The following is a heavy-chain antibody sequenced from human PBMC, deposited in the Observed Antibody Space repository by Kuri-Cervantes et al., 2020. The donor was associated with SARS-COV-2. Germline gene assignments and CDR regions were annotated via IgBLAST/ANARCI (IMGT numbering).Heavy chain of an antibody. CDR3: ARGGGRLRWSRAYYYYMDV. V-gene: IGHV1-69*13. Sequence: SVKVSCKASGGTFSSYTINWVRQAPGQGLEWMGGIIPIFGTANYAQKFQGRVTITADESTSTAYMELSSLRSEDTAVYYCARGGGRLRWSRAYYYYMDVWGKGTTVTVSS. D-gene: IGHD4-23*01. CDR1: GGTFSSYT. J-gene: IGHJ6*03. CDR2: IIPIFGTA.